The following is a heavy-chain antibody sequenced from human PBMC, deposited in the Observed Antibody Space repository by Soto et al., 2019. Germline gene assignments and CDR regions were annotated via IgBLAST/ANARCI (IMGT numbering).Heavy chain of an antibody. CDR1: GYTFTSYG. J-gene: IGHJ4*02. D-gene: IGHD3-3*01. CDR2: ISAYNGNT. Sequence: ASVKVSCKAPGYTFTSYGISWVRQAPGQGLEWMGWISAYNGNTNYAQKLQGRVTMTTDTSTSTAYMELRSLRSDDTAVYYCARWSTIFGVVTPGRYFDYWGQGTLVTVSS. V-gene: IGHV1-18*01. CDR3: ARWSTIFGVVTPGRYFDY.